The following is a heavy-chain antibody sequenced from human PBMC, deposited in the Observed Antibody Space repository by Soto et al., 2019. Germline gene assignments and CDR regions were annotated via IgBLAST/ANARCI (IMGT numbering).Heavy chain of an antibody. CDR3: TRDRGVVVVPAAISHYYYYGMDV. CDR1: GFTLGDYA. D-gene: IGHD2-2*01. Sequence: GGSLRLSCTASGFTLGDYAMSWFRQAPGKGLEWVGFIRSKAYGGTTEYAASVKGRFTISRDDSKSIAYLQMNSLKTEDTAVYYCTRDRGVVVVPAAISHYYYYGMDVWGQGTTVTVSS. V-gene: IGHV3-49*03. J-gene: IGHJ6*02. CDR2: IRSKAYGGTT.